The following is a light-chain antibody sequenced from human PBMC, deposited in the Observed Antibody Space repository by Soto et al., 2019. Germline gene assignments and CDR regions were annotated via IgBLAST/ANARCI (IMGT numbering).Light chain of an antibody. CDR3: QYCSSVPV. CDR2: SAS. Sequence: DIQMTQSPTSLSASVGDRATITCRATQAIRNYVAWYHQKPRQAPQLLIYSASPLQSGIPSRFSGRGSGTESALTITLAQPEVDATYSCQYCSSVPVFGHGTKV. CDR1: QAIRNY. V-gene: IGKV1-27*01. J-gene: IGKJ3*01.